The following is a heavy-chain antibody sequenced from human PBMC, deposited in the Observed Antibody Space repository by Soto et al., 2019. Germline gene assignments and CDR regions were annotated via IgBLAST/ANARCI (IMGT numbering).Heavy chain of an antibody. CDR1: GGTFSSYA. CDR2: IIPIFGTA. J-gene: IGHJ6*02. Sequence: QVQLVQSGAEVKKPGSSVKVSCKASGGTFSSYAISWVRQPPGQRLEWMGGIIPIFGTANYAQKFQGRVTVTADESKSTAYMELSSLRSEDKAVYYCARRIGAPATDYGMDVWGQGTTVTVSS. CDR3: ARRIGAPATDYGMDV. V-gene: IGHV1-69*01. D-gene: IGHD2-15*01.